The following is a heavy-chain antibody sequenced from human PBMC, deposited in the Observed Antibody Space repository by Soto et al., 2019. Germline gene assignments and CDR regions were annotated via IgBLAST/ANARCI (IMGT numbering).Heavy chain of an antibody. J-gene: IGHJ4*02. Sequence: QDQLVQSGADVKKPGSSVKVSCKASGATFSSSTFTWVRQAPGQGLEWMGRIIPMFGITNSAQKFQGRLGITADESTNTVFMDMSSLRSDDTAIYYCATGALTFGGVLNAWGQGTLVTVSS. CDR1: GATFSSST. V-gene: IGHV1-69*02. CDR2: IIPMFGIT. CDR3: ATGALTFGGVLNA. D-gene: IGHD3-16*01.